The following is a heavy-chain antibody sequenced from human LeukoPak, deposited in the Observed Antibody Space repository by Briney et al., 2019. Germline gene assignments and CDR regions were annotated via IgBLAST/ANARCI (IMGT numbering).Heavy chain of an antibody. D-gene: IGHD2-2*01. Sequence: PGGSLRLSCAASGFTFSNAWMSWVRQAPGKGLEWVGRIKSKTDGGITDYAAPVKGRFTISRDDSKNTLYIQMNSLKTEDTAVYYCTTDPTPSIVVPADFDYWGQGTLVTVSS. CDR3: TTDPTPSIVVPADFDY. V-gene: IGHV3-15*01. CDR2: IKSKTDGGIT. J-gene: IGHJ4*02. CDR1: GFTFSNAW.